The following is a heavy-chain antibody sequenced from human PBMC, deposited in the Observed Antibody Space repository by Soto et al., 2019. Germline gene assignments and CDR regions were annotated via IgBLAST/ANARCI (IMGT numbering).Heavy chain of an antibody. CDR1: GGSFSGYY. Sequence: QVQLQQWGAGLLKPSETLSLTCAVYGGSFSGYYWSWIRQPPGKGLEWIGEINHSGSTNYNPPLKSRVTISVDTSKNQFSLKLSSVTAADTAVYYCARALTIFGVVIRRYFDLWGRGTLVTVSS. CDR2: INHSGST. J-gene: IGHJ2*01. D-gene: IGHD3-3*01. V-gene: IGHV4-34*01. CDR3: ARALTIFGVVIRRYFDL.